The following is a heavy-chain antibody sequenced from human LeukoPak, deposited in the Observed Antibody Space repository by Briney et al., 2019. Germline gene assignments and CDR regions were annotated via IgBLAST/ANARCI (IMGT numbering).Heavy chain of an antibody. CDR2: MNPNSGNT. CDR1: GYTFTSYD. V-gene: IGHV1-8*01. Sequence: VASVKVSCKASGYTFTSYDINWVRQAPGQGLEWMGWMNPNSGNTGYAQKFQGRVTMTRNTSIRTAYMELRSLRSEDTAVYYCARSHSGYCGGGSCYYYYYGMDVWGQGTTVTVSS. J-gene: IGHJ6*02. D-gene: IGHD2-15*01. CDR3: ARSHSGYCGGGSCYYYYYGMDV.